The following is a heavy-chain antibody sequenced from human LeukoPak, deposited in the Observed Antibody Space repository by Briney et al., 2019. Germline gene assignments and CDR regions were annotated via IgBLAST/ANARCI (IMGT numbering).Heavy chain of an antibody. CDR2: IDSSGGYM. V-gene: IGHV3-21*06. J-gene: IGHJ4*02. CDR3: ARDRGYGAPPFDY. CDR1: GFTFNTYS. Sequence: PGGSLRLSCEASGFTFNTYSMNWARQAPGKGLEWVSSIDSSGGYMFYADSVKGRFIISRDNAKDSLYLQMNSLRAEDTAVYYCARDRGYGAPPFDYWGQGTLVTVSS. D-gene: IGHD4-17*01.